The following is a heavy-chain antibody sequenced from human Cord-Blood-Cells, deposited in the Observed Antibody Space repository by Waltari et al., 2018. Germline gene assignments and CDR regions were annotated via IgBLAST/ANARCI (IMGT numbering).Heavy chain of an antibody. D-gene: IGHD6-6*01. CDR3: ARVQYSSSWWYFDL. CDR1: GYSISSGYY. Sequence: QVQLQESGPGLVKPSETLSLTCAVSGYSISSGYYWGCIRQPPGKGLEWIGSIYHSGSTYYNPSLKSRVTISVDTSKNQFSLKLSSVTAADTAVYYCARVQYSSSWWYFDLWGRGTLVTVSS. J-gene: IGHJ2*01. V-gene: IGHV4-38-2*01. CDR2: IYHSGST.